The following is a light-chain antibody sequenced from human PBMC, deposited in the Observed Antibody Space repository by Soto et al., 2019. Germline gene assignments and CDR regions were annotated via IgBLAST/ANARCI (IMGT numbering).Light chain of an antibody. CDR2: AAS. Sequence: DIQMTQSPSTLSASVGDRVTITCRASQSISSWLAWYQQKPGKAPKLLIYAASSLQSGVPSRFSGSASGTDFTLTISRLEPEDFAVYYCQQYGSSSRTFGQGTKVDI. J-gene: IGKJ1*01. CDR1: QSISSW. CDR3: QQYGSSSRT. V-gene: IGKV1-5*01.